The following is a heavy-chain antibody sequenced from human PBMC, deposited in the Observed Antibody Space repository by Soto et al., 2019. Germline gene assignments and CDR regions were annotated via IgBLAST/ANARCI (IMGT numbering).Heavy chain of an antibody. J-gene: IGHJ3*02. CDR3: TRGPTHGAFDI. Sequence: HPGGSLRLSCAASGFTFSIYAMHWVRQAPGKGLEWLASISHDGNNRYYAGSVRGRFTISRDNSRNTLYLQMNSLRPDETALYYCTRGPTHGAFDIWGQGTMVTVSS. CDR1: GFTFSIYA. V-gene: IGHV3-30-3*01. CDR2: ISHDGNNR.